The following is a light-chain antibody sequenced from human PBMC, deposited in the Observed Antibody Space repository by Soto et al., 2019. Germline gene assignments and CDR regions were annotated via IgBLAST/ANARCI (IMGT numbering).Light chain of an antibody. J-gene: IGKJ1*01. Sequence: EIVLTQSPGTLSLSPGERATLSCRASQSVNSRYLAWYQQKPGQAPRLLIYGASSRATGIADRFSGSGSGTDFTLTISRLEPEAFAVYYCQQYGSSPVTFGQGTKVELK. V-gene: IGKV3-20*01. CDR3: QQYGSSPVT. CDR1: QSVNSRY. CDR2: GAS.